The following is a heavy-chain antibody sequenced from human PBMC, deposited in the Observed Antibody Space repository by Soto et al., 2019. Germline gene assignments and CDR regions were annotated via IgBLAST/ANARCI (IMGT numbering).Heavy chain of an antibody. J-gene: IGHJ5*02. CDR3: AGDEMGDGYSWGTWFDP. CDR2: IYYSGST. V-gene: IGHV4-59*01. CDR1: GGSISSYY. D-gene: IGHD3-16*01. Sequence: QVQLQESGPGLVKPSETLSLTCTVSGGSISSYYWSWIRQPPGKGLEWIGYIYYSGSTNYNLSLKCGVVICVDTSNSQFSLKLSSVTAADTAVYDCAGDEMGDGYSWGTWFDPWGQGTLVTVSS.